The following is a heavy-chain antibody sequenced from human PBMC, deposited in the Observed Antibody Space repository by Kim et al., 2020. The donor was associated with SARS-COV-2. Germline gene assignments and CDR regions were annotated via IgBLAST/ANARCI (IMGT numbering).Heavy chain of an antibody. D-gene: IGHD3-10*01. V-gene: IGHV3-23*01. J-gene: IGHJ4*02. Sequence: ADSVKGRYTIARDNSKNTLYLQMNGLRAEDTAVYYCAKGSAMVRGVTFAYWGQGALVTVSS. CDR3: AKGSAMVRGVTFAY.